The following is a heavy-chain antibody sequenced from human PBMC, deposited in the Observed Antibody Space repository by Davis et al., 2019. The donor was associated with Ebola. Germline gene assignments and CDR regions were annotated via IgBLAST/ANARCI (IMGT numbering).Heavy chain of an antibody. J-gene: IGHJ6*02. CDR1: GGTFSSYA. CDR2: IIPILGIA. Sequence: AASVKVSCKASGGTFSSYAISWVRQAPGQGLEWMGRIIPILGIANYAQKFQGRVTLTTDTSTSTAYMELSLRSDDTAVYYCARSNYAFWSGIGASYFGMDVWGQGTTVTVSS. V-gene: IGHV1-69*04. CDR3: ARSNYAFWSGIGASYFGMDV. D-gene: IGHD3-3*01.